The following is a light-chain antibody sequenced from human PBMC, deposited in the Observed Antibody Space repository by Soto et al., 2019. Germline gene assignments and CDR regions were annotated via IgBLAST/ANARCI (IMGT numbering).Light chain of an antibody. Sequence: EIVLTQSPGTLSLSGGERATLSCRASQSVSSSFLAWYQQKPGQAPRLLIYGASSRATGIPDRFSGSGSGTDFTLTISRLEPEDVAVYYCQQYGSSPLTFGGGTKVEIK. J-gene: IGKJ4*01. CDR1: QSVSSSF. CDR2: GAS. CDR3: QQYGSSPLT. V-gene: IGKV3-20*01.